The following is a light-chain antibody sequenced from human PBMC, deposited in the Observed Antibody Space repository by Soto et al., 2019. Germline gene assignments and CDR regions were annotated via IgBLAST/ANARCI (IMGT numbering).Light chain of an antibody. J-gene: IGLJ2*01. V-gene: IGLV4-69*01. CDR1: SGHSSYA. CDR3: QPGGTGIVV. Sequence: QSVLTQSPSASASLGASVKLTCTLSSGHSSYAIAWHQQQPEKGPRYLMKLNSDGSHSKGDGIPDRFSGSSAGAERYLTIASLQLEDEADYYCQPGGTGIVVFGGGTKVTVL. CDR2: LNSDGSH.